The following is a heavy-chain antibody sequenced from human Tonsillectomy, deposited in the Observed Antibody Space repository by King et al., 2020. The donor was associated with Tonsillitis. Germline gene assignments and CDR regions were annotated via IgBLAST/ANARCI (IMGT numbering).Heavy chain of an antibody. J-gene: IGHJ6*02. V-gene: IGHV1-69*01. Sequence: VQLVQSGAEVKKPGSSVKVSCKASGGTFSSYAISWVRQAPGQGLEWMGGIIPIFGTTNYAQKFQGRVTITADESTRTAYMELSSLRSEDTTVYYCARSTSRYYYDSSGYSYGMDVWGQGTTVTVSS. D-gene: IGHD3-22*01. CDR3: ARSTSRYYYDSSGYSYGMDV. CDR1: GGTFSSYA. CDR2: IIPIFGTT.